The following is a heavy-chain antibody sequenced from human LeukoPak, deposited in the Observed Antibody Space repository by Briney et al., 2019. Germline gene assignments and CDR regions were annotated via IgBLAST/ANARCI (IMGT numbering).Heavy chain of an antibody. D-gene: IGHD6-6*01. CDR1: GFSFSNYW. J-gene: IGHJ4*02. CDR3: ARADMAVVPVFDY. Sequence: GGSLRLSCVVCGFSFSNYWMGWVRQAPGRGREGVGNIKEDGSQKNYVGSVKGRFTTSRDNAKNSLYLQMSSLRAEDTAIHYCARADMAVVPVFDYWGQGTLVTVSS. V-gene: IGHV3-7*01. CDR2: IKEDGSQK.